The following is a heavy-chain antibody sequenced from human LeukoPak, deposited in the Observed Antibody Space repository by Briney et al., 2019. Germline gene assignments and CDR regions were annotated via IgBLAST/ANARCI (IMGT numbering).Heavy chain of an antibody. Sequence: SETLSLTCTVSGGSISSYYWSWIRQPPGKGLEWIGYIYYSGSTNYNPSLKSRVTISVDTSKNQFSLKLSSVTAADTAVYYCARVGVYCSSTSCYPEKFYYSGMDVWGKGTTVTVSS. CDR3: ARVGVYCSSTSCYPEKFYYSGMDV. CDR1: GGSISSYY. J-gene: IGHJ6*04. D-gene: IGHD2-2*01. CDR2: IYYSGST. V-gene: IGHV4-59*01.